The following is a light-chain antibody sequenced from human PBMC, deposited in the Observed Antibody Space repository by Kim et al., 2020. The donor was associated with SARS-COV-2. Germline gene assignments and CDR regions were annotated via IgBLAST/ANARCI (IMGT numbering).Light chain of an antibody. CDR1: QTVVNSY. V-gene: IGKV3-20*01. CDR2: GAS. CDR3: QQYGISPYT. Sequence: EIVLTQSPGTLSLSPGERATLSCRASQTVVNSYLSWYQQKPGQSHRLLIYGASSRATDIPDRFSGSGSGTDFTLTISRLEPEDFAVYYCQQYGISPYTFGQGTKLEI. J-gene: IGKJ2*01.